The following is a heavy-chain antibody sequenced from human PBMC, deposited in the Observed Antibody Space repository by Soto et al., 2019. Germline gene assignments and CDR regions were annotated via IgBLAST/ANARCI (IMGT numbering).Heavy chain of an antibody. CDR1: GFTFRSYS. V-gene: IGHV3-48*02. CDR3: ARDTYYDSSGFSPS. J-gene: IGHJ5*02. CDR2: ISGSSSTI. D-gene: IGHD3-22*01. Sequence: GGSLRLSCAASGFTFRSYSMNWVRQAPGKGLEWVSYISGSSSTIYYADSVKGRFTISRDNAKNSLYLQMNSLRDEDTAVYYCARDTYYDSSGFSPSWGQGTLVTVSS.